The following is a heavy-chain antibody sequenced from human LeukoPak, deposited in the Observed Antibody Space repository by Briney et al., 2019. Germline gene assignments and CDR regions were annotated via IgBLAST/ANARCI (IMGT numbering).Heavy chain of an antibody. J-gene: IGHJ3*02. CDR1: GGSISSYY. CDR3: ARVGLGYCSSTSCYEGAFDI. D-gene: IGHD2-2*01. CDR2: IYYSGST. Sequence: PSETLSLTCTVSGGSISSYYWSWIRQPPGKGLEWIRYIYYSGSTNYNPSLKSRVTISVDTSKNQFSLKLSSVTAADTAVYYCARVGLGYCSSTSCYEGAFDIWGQGTMVTVSS. V-gene: IGHV4-59*01.